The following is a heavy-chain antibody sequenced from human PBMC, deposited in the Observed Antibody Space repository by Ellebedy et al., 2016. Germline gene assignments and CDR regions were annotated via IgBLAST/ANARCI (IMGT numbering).Heavy chain of an antibody. V-gene: IGHV1-69*04. D-gene: IGHD5-24*01. CDR1: GGNLINYA. J-gene: IGHJ4*02. CDR2: IIPILGII. Sequence: ASVKVSCKASGGNLINYAISWVRQAPGQGLEWMGRIIPILGIINYAQKLQGRVTMTTDTSTSTAYMELRSLRSDDTAVYYCARDGEEMATNGVYWGQGTLVTVSS. CDR3: ARDGEEMATNGVY.